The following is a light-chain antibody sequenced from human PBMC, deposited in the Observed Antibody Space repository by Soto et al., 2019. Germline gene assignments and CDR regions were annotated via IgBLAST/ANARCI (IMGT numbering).Light chain of an antibody. CDR1: QSVSSY. CDR3: QQRSNWPPF. V-gene: IGKV3-11*01. Sequence: EILLTQSPATLSLSPVERATLSCXASQSVSSYLAWYQQKPGQAPRLLIYDASNRATGIPARFSGSGSGTDFTLTISSLEPEDFAVYYCQQRSNWPPFFGGGTKVDIK. CDR2: DAS. J-gene: IGKJ4*01.